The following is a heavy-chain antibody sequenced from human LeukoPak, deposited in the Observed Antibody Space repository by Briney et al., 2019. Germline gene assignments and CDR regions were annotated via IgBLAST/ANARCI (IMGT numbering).Heavy chain of an antibody. V-gene: IGHV3-23*01. CDR1: GFTFRRYG. CDR2: ISGSGGNT. J-gene: IGHJ6*03. D-gene: IGHD5-18*01. CDR3: ARDHKGYSYGYRGGYYHYYYMDV. Sequence: PGGPLRLSCAASGFTFRRYGMSWVRQAPGKGLEWVSAISGSGGNTFYGDSVKGRFTVSRDNSKNTLYLQMNSLRVEDTAVYYCARDHKGYSYGYRGGYYHYYYMDVWGKGTTVTVSS.